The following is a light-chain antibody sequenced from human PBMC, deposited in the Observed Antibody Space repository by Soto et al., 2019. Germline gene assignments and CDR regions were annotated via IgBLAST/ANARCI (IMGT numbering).Light chain of an antibody. CDR1: SSDVGGYNY. J-gene: IGLJ2*01. CDR3: SSYTSSSTLEVV. V-gene: IGLV2-14*01. Sequence: QSALTQPASVSGSPGQSITISCTGTSSDVGGYNYVSWYQQHPGKAPKLMIYDVSNRPSGVSNRFSGYKSGNTASLTISGLQAEDEADYYCSSYTSSSTLEVVFGGGTELTVL. CDR2: DVS.